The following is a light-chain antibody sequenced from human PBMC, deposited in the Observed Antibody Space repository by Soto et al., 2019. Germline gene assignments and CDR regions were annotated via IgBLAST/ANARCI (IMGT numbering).Light chain of an antibody. V-gene: IGLV7-46*01. Sequence: QGVVTQQPSQTVSPGGTVTLTCGSSTGAVTSGHYPYWFQQKPGQAPRTLIYDTRNKHSWTPARFSGSLLGGKAALTLSGAQPEDEGDYYCLLSYSGAWVFGGGTKLTVL. J-gene: IGLJ3*02. CDR3: LLSYSGAWV. CDR1: TGAVTSGHY. CDR2: DTR.